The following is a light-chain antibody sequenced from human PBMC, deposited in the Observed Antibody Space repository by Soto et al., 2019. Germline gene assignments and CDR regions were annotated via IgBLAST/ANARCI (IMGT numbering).Light chain of an antibody. Sequence: QSVLTQPASVSGSPGQSITISFTATSSDLGGHNYVSWYQQHPGKVPKLIIYDVSKRPSGVSNRFSGSKSGNTASLTISGLQAEDEADYYCSSYTLSGTLGVFGAGTKLTVL. CDR3: SSYTLSGTLGV. CDR2: DVS. V-gene: IGLV2-14*03. J-gene: IGLJ2*01. CDR1: SSDLGGHNY.